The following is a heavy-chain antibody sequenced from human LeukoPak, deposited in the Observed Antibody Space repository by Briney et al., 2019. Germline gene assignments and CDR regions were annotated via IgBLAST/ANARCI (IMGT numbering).Heavy chain of an antibody. CDR3: ARDQSYYCGSGSYLVY. CDR1: GFTFSSYA. V-gene: IGHV3-30-3*01. CDR2: ISYDGSNK. Sequence: GTSPRLSCAASGFTFSSYAMHWVRQAPGKGLEWVAVISYDGSNKYYADSVKGRFTISRDNTKNTLYLKMNSLKVENPGVYYWARDQSYYCGSGSYLVYWGRGTRATVS. J-gene: IGHJ4*02. D-gene: IGHD3-10*01.